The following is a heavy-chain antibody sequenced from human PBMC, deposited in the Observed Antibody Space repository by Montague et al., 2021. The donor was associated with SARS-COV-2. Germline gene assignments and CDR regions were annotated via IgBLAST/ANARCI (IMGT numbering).Heavy chain of an antibody. V-gene: IGHV4-31*03. D-gene: IGHD3-10*01. Sequence: TLSLTCTISGDFVSSDGYYWSWIRQHPGKGLEWIGDIYYSGSTHYNPPLKSRVTISVDTSKNQFSLKLSSVTAADTAVYYCAREVMGSVNYYQAIKYGLDVGGQGTTVTVSS. CDR1: GDFVSSDGYY. J-gene: IGHJ6*02. CDR3: AREVMGSVNYYQAIKYGLDV. CDR2: IYYSGST.